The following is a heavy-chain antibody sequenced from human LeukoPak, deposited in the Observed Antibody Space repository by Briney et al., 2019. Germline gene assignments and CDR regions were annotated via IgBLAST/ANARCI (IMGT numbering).Heavy chain of an antibody. V-gene: IGHV3-30*18. J-gene: IGHJ5*02. D-gene: IGHD6-13*01. CDR2: ISYDGSNK. CDR3: AKVGSSWYEYWFDP. Sequence: GGSLRLYCAASGFTFSSYGMHWVRQAPGKGLEWVAVISYDGSNKYYADSVKGRFTISRDNSKNTLYLQMNSLRAEDTAVYYCAKVGSSWYEYWFDPWGQGTLVTVSS. CDR1: GFTFSSYG.